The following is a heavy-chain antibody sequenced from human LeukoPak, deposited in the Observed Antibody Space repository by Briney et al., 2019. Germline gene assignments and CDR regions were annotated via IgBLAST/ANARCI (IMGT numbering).Heavy chain of an antibody. V-gene: IGHV4-31*03. CDR3: ARLYDILTGYPYYFDY. CDR2: IFYTEST. CDR1: GGSINSGDYY. J-gene: IGHJ4*02. Sequence: SQTLSLTCTVSGGSINSGDYYWSWIRQHPGKGLEWIGYIFYTESTYYNPSLKRRVSISVDTSRNQFSLKLSSVTAADTAVYYCARLYDILTGYPYYFDYWGQRTLVTVSS. D-gene: IGHD3-9*01.